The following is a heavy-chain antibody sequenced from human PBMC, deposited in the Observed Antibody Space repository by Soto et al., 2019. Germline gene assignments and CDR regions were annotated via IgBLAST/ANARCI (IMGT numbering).Heavy chain of an antibody. CDR3: ARGRPYYSGFDD. CDR2: IDYSGST. Sequence: SETLSLTCTVSGDSISNSDYYWNWIRQSPGKGLEWIASIDYSGSTYYNPSLKSRVVISADTSKNLFSLKLRSVTAADTALYFCARGRPYYSGFDDWGQGTRVTVSS. CDR1: GDSISNSDYY. V-gene: IGHV4-30-4*01. J-gene: IGHJ6*02.